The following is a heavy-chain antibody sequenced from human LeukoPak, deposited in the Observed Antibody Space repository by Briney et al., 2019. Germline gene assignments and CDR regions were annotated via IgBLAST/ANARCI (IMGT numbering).Heavy chain of an antibody. Sequence: SETLSLTCAVYGGSFSGYYWSWIRKPPGKGLEWIGEINHSGSTNYNPSLKSQVTISVDTSKNQFSLKLSSVTAADTAVYYCARTGGYCSGGSCYGEYFQHWGQGTLVTVSS. J-gene: IGHJ1*01. CDR1: GGSFSGYY. CDR3: ARTGGYCSGGSCYGEYFQH. D-gene: IGHD2-15*01. CDR2: INHSGST. V-gene: IGHV4-34*01.